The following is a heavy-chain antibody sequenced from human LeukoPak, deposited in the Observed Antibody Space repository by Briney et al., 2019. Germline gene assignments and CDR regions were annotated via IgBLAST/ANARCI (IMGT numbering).Heavy chain of an antibody. CDR1: SLTVSSHY. CDR3: ARGENEIGAAFDI. CDR2: TYSDGST. Sequence: GGSLRLSCAVSSLTVSSHYMSCARHAPGEGLELVSLTYSDGSTYYTDSVKGRFTISRDNSENSLYLQMSTLRAEDTAVYYCARGENEIGAAFDIWGQGTMVTVSS. J-gene: IGHJ3*02. V-gene: IGHV3-53*01. D-gene: IGHD1-1*01.